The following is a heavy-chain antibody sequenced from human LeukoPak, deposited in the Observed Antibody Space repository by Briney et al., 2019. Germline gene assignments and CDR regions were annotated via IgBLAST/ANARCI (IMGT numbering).Heavy chain of an antibody. CDR2: IYYSGSP. D-gene: IGHD4-17*01. J-gene: IGHJ3*02. CDR3: PRTVRDYAAFDI. V-gene: IGHV4-59*01. Sequence: SETLSLTCTVSGGSISSYYWSWIRQPPGKGLGWIGYIYYSGSPNYTPPPKSRVTISVATSKTQSPLKLTPVPAAAPAVYSCPRTVRDYAAFDIWGQGTMVTVSS. CDR1: GGSISSYY.